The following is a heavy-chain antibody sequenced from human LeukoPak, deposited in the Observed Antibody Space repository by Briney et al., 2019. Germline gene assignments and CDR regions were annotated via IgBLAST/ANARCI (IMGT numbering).Heavy chain of an antibody. CDR1: GFTFSSYG. J-gene: IGHJ4*02. V-gene: IGHV3-30*02. CDR2: IRYDGSNK. D-gene: IGHD4-17*01. CDR3: ARDGFFSDYPNDY. Sequence: PGGSLRLSCAASGFTFSSYGMHWVRQAPGKGLEWVAFIRYDGSNKYYADSVKGRFTISRDNSKNTLYLQMNSLRAEDTAVYYCARDGFFSDYPNDYWGQGTLVTVSS.